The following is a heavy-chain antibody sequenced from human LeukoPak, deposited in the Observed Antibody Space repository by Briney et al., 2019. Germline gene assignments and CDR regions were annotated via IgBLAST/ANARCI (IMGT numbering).Heavy chain of an antibody. CDR1: GGSISSYY. D-gene: IGHD3-10*01. V-gene: IGHV4-4*07. J-gene: IGHJ3*02. CDR3: ARDRGSGSLNAFDI. Sequence: SETLPLTCTVSGGSISSYYWSWIRQPAGKGLEWIGRIYTSGSTNYNPSLKSRVTMSVDTSKNQFSLKLSSVTAADTAVYYCARDRGSGSLNAFDIWGQGTMVTVSS. CDR2: IYTSGST.